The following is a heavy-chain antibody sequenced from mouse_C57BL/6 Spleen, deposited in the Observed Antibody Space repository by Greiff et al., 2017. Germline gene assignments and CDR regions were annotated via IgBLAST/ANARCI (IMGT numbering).Heavy chain of an antibody. D-gene: IGHD2-2*01. CDR1: GFSLTSYG. CDR2: IWSGGST. CDR3: AKNMVTGGGAMDY. J-gene: IGHJ4*01. V-gene: IGHV2-4*01. Sequence: QVQLKESGPGLVQPSQSLSITCTVSGFSLTSYGVHWVRQPPGKGLEWLGVIWSGGSTDYNAAFISRLSISKDNSKSQVFFKMNSLQADDTAIYYCAKNMVTGGGAMDYWGQGTSVTVSS.